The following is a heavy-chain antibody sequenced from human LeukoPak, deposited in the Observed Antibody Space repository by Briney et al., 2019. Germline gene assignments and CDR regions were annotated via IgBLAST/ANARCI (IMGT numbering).Heavy chain of an antibody. D-gene: IGHD3-22*01. CDR3: AKDWGYYDSSAHFDY. Sequence: PGRSLRLSCAASGFTFSRYGIHWVRQAPGKGLEWVAFIRYDGSNKYYADSVKGRFTISRDNSKNTLYLQMNSLRAEDTAVYYCAKDWGYYDSSAHFDYWGQGTLVTVSS. CDR2: IRYDGSNK. V-gene: IGHV3-30*02. J-gene: IGHJ4*02. CDR1: GFTFSRYG.